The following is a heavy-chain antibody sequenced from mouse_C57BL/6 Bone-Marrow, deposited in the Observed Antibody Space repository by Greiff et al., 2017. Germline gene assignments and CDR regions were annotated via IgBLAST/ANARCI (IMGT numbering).Heavy chain of an antibody. CDR1: GFNIKDDS. D-gene: IGHD5-1*01. CDR3: TTYLWFAY. J-gene: IGHJ3*01. Sequence: VQLQQSGAELVRPGASVKLSCTASGFNIKDDSMHWVKQRPEQGLEWIGWIDPENGDTEYASKFQGKAPITADTSSNTAYLQLSSLTSEDTAVYYCTTYLWFAYWGQGTLVTVSA. CDR2: IDPENGDT. V-gene: IGHV14-4*01.